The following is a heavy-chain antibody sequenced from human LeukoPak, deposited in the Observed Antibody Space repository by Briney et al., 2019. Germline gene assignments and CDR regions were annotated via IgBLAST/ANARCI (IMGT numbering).Heavy chain of an antibody. J-gene: IGHJ3*01. Sequence: ASVKVSCKASGYTFTNFGINWVRQAPGQGLEWVGWINTNTGIPSYVQGFAGRFVFSLDVSVNTAYLQINRLKAEDTAVYYCARDPLLRAFDVWGQGTMVTVSS. CDR1: GYTFTNFG. CDR3: ARDPLLRAFDV. D-gene: IGHD1-26*01. V-gene: IGHV7-4-1*02. CDR2: INTNTGIP.